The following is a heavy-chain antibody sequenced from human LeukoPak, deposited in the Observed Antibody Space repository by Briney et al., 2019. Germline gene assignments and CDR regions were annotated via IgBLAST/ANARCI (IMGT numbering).Heavy chain of an antibody. CDR1: GFTFKNYG. V-gene: IGHV3-21*06. CDR3: ARSKGGAQREYGMDV. Sequence: GGSLRLSCAAPGFTFKNYGMNWVRQAPGKGLEWVSSISSGATYIDNADSVKGRFTISRDNAKNSLYLEMNSLRAEDTAVYYCARSKGGAQREYGMDVWGQGTTVTVSS. CDR2: ISSGATYI. D-gene: IGHD1-1*01. J-gene: IGHJ6*02.